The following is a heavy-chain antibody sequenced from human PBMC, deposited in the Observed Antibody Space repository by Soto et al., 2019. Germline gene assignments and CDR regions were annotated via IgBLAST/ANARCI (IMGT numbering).Heavy chain of an antibody. D-gene: IGHD4-17*01. CDR3: VRQGIDYLHGLVDV. CDR1: SGPDRSHN. Sequence: QVQLQQSGPRLVKPSETLSLTCTVSSGPDRSHNWGWIRQPPGRGLEWIGYVYYTGDTAYNPSLRGRVPISAATSTNDISLTLNSVTAADTAVYYCVRQGIDYLHGLVDVWGQGTTVSVSS. CDR2: VYYTGDT. J-gene: IGHJ6*02. V-gene: IGHV4-59*08.